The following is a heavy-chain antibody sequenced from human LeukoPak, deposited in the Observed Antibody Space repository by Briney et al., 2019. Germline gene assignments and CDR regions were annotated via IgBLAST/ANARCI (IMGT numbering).Heavy chain of an antibody. CDR1: GYTFSNYG. CDR3: AGGPGDYYAFWSGYLTFDY. CDR2: ISAYNGNT. V-gene: IGHV1-18*01. J-gene: IGHJ4*02. Sequence: ASVKVSCKASGYTFSNYGISWVRQAPGQGLEWMGWISAYNGNTNYAQKLQGRVSMTTDTSTSTAYMELRSLRSDDTAVYYCAGGPGDYYAFWSGYLTFDYWGQGTLVTVSS. D-gene: IGHD3-3*01.